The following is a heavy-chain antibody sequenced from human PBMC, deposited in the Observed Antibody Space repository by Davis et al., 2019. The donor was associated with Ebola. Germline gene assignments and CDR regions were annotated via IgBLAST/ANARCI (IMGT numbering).Heavy chain of an antibody. CDR1: GLTFSSYG. V-gene: IGHV3-30*02. CDR3: AKEGDYYGSGSYGNN. D-gene: IGHD3-10*01. Sequence: GESLKISCAASGLTFSSYGMHWVRQAPGKGLEWVAIIWYDGSNINYADSVKGRFTISRDNSKNTLYLQMNSLRAEDTAVYYCAKEGDYYGSGSYGNNWGQGTLVTVSS. CDR2: IWYDGSNI. J-gene: IGHJ4*02.